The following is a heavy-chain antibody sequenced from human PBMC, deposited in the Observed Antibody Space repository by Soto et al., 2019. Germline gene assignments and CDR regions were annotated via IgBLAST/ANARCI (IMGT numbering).Heavy chain of an antibody. V-gene: IGHV2-70*11. CDR1: GFSLSTSGMC. J-gene: IGHJ4*02. CDR3: ARILQGSGWSPYYFDY. D-gene: IGHD6-19*01. Sequence: SGPTLVNPTQTLTLTCTFSGFSLSTSGMCVSWIRQPPGKALEWLARIDWDDDKYYSTSLKTRLTISKDTSKNQVVLTMTNMDPVDTATYYCARILQGSGWSPYYFDYWGQGTLVTVSS. CDR2: IDWDDDK.